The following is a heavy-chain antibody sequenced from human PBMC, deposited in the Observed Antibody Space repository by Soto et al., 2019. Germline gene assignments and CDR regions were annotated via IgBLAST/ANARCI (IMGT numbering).Heavy chain of an antibody. J-gene: IGHJ3*02. Sequence: GGSLRLSCAASGFTFSSYWMSWVRQAPGKGLEWVANIKQDGSEKYYVDSVKGRFTISRDNAKNSLYLQMNSLRAEDTAVYYWARGDDFWSGYYTDAFDIWGQGTMVTVSS. CDR3: ARGDDFWSGYYTDAFDI. CDR2: IKQDGSEK. D-gene: IGHD3-3*01. CDR1: GFTFSSYW. V-gene: IGHV3-7*01.